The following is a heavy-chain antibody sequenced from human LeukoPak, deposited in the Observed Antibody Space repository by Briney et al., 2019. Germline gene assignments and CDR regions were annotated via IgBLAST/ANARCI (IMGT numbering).Heavy chain of an antibody. CDR1: GGSISSSSYY. V-gene: IGHV4-39*01. CDR3: ARRAAGAFDI. J-gene: IGHJ3*02. CDR2: IYYSGST. D-gene: IGHD2-15*01. Sequence: SETLSLTCTVSGGSISSSSYYWGWIRQPPGQGLVWIGSIYYSGSTYYNPSVKSRVTISVDTSKNQFSLKVSAVTAADTAVYYCARRAAGAFDIWGQGTMVTVSS.